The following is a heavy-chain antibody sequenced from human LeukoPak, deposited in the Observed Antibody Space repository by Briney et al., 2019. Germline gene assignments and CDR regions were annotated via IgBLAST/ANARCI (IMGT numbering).Heavy chain of an antibody. CDR2: INHSGST. CDR3: ARHGRHYDFWSGHPTWFDP. J-gene: IGHJ5*02. D-gene: IGHD3-3*01. CDR1: GGSFSGYY. V-gene: IGHV4-34*01. Sequence: SETLSLTCAVYGGSFSGYYWSWIRQPPGKGLEWIGEINHSGSTNYNPSLKSRVTISVDTSKNQFSLKLSSVTAADTAVYYCARHGRHYDFWSGHPTWFDPWGQGTLVTVSS.